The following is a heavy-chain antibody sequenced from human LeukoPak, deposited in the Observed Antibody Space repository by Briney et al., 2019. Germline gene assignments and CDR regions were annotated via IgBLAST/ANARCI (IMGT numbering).Heavy chain of an antibody. CDR1: GFTFNGYW. J-gene: IGHJ4*02. Sequence: GGSLGLSCAAPGFTFNGYWMHWVRQAPGKGLVWVSRINSDGSTTSYADSVKGRFTISRDNAKNSLYLQMNSLRAEDTAVYYCARDPSGGDYWGQGTLVTVSS. V-gene: IGHV3-74*01. CDR3: ARDPSGGDY. CDR2: INSDGSTT. D-gene: IGHD3-10*01.